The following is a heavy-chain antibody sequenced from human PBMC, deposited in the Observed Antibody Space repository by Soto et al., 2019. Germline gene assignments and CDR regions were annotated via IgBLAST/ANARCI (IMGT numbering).Heavy chain of an antibody. CDR1: GYTFTGYY. V-gene: IGHV1-2*04. Sequence: GASVKVSCKASGYTFTGYYMHWGRQAPGQGLEWMGWINPNSGGTNYAQKFQGWVTMTRDTSISTAYMELSRLRSDDTAVYYCARGGALYSSGWFGSAFDIWGQGTMVTVSS. CDR2: INPNSGGT. J-gene: IGHJ3*02. CDR3: ARGGALYSSGWFGSAFDI. D-gene: IGHD6-19*01.